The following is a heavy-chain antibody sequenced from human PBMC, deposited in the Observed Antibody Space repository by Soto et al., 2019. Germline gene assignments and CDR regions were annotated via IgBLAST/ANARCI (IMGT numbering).Heavy chain of an antibody. CDR1: GYTFTGYY. CDR2: ISPHSGGP. V-gene: IGHV1-2*02. CDR3: AREEQTGANYYLDY. J-gene: IGHJ4*02. Sequence: ASVKVSCKASGYTFTGYYIHWVRQAPGQGLEWMGSISPHSGGPNYAQRFQGRVTMTRDTSMTTVYMEMSGLTSDDTAVYYCAREEQTGANYYLDYWGQGTLVTVSS. D-gene: IGHD7-27*01.